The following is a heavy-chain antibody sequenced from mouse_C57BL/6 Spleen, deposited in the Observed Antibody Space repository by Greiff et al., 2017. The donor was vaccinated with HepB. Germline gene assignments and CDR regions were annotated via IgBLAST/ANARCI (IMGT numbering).Heavy chain of an antibody. V-gene: IGHV1-64*01. Sequence: VQLQQPGAELVKPGASVKLSCKASGYTFTSYWMHWVKQRPGQGLEWIGMIHPNSGSTNYNEKFKSKATLTVDKSSSTAYMQLSSLTSEDSAVYYCAREGDYYGSSHFDYWGQGTTLTVSS. CDR3: AREGDYYGSSHFDY. J-gene: IGHJ2*01. CDR2: IHPNSGST. CDR1: GYTFTSYW. D-gene: IGHD1-1*01.